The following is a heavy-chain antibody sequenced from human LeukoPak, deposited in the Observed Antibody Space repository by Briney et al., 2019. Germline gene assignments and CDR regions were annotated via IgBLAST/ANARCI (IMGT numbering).Heavy chain of an antibody. CDR3: ARGSLFFSSGSYYHSNWLDP. J-gene: IGHJ5*02. Sequence: GASVKVSCKASGYTFTSYDINWVRQATGQGLEWMGWMNPNSGNTGYAQKFQGRVTMTRNTSISTAYMELSSLRSEDTAVYYCARGSLFFSSGSYYHSNWLDPWGQGTLVTVSS. D-gene: IGHD3-10*01. CDR2: MNPNSGNT. CDR1: GYTFTSYD. V-gene: IGHV1-8*01.